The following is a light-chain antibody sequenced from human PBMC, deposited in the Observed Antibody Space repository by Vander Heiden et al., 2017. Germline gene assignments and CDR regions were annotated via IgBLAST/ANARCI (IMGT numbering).Light chain of an antibody. Sequence: QSVLTHPPSVSGAPGQRVTISCTGSSSNIGAGYDLHWYQQLPGTAPKLLIYGNSNRPSGVPDRFSGSKSGTSASLAITGLQAEDEADYYCQSYDSSLSSYVFGTGTKVTVL. J-gene: IGLJ1*01. V-gene: IGLV1-40*01. CDR2: GNS. CDR3: QSYDSSLSSYV. CDR1: SSNIGAGYD.